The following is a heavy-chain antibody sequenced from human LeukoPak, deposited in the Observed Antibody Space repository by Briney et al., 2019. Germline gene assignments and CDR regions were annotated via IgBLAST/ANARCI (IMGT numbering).Heavy chain of an antibody. D-gene: IGHD4-17*01. V-gene: IGHV3-11*01. CDR3: AREHGDPPYYYYYYMDV. Sequence: PGGSLRLSCAASGFTFSDYYMSWIRQAPGKGLEWVSYISNSGSTIYYADSVKGRFFISRDNAKNSLYLQMNSLRAEDTAVYYCAREHGDPPYYYYYYMDVWGKGTTVTVSS. J-gene: IGHJ6*03. CDR1: GFTFSDYY. CDR2: ISNSGSTI.